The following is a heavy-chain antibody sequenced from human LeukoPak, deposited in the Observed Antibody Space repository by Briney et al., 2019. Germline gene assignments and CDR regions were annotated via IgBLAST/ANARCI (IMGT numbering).Heavy chain of an antibody. CDR1: GGSISSNGYY. CDR3: ARQLGYCSGGSCSFYFDY. CDR2: IYYSGST. J-gene: IGHJ4*02. D-gene: IGHD2-15*01. Sequence: SETLYLTCTVSGGSISSNGYYWGWIRQPPGKGLQWIGTIYYSGSTYYNPSLKSRVTISVDTSMNQLSLKLSSVTAADTAVYYCARQLGYCSGGSCSFYFDYWGQGTLVTVSS. V-gene: IGHV4-39*01.